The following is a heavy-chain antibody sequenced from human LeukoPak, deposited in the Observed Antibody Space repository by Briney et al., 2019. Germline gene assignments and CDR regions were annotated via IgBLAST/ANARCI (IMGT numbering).Heavy chain of an antibody. CDR2: INHSGST. CDR1: GGSFSGYY. CDR3: ARGGGDRVANIDY. V-gene: IGHV4-34*01. Sequence: SETLSLTCAVYGGSFSGYYWSWIRQPPGKGLEWIGEINHSGSTNYNPSLKSRVTISVDTSKNQFSLKLGSVTAADTAVYYCARGGGDRVANIDYWGQGTLVTVSS. D-gene: IGHD5-12*01. J-gene: IGHJ4*02.